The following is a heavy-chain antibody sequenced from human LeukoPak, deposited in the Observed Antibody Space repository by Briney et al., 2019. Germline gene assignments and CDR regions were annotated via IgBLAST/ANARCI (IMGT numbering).Heavy chain of an antibody. V-gene: IGHV3-33*03. CDR3: ARVSVSSNDY. CDR1: GLTFSSHG. D-gene: IGHD6-6*01. CDR2: IWYAASKK. Sequence: GGSLRLSCAASGLTFSSHGMHWVRQAPGKGLEWVAAIWYAASKKYYAASVRGCFTISRDNSKSTLFLQMNSLRVEDTAIYYCARVSVSSNDYWGQGTLVTVSS. J-gene: IGHJ4*02.